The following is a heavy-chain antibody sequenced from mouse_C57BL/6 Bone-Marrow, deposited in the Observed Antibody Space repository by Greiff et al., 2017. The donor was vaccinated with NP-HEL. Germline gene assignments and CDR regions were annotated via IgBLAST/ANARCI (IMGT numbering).Heavy chain of an antibody. J-gene: IGHJ3*01. D-gene: IGHD2-3*01. V-gene: IGHV2-6-1*01. Sequence: VQRVESGPGLVAPSQSLSITCTVSGFSLTSYGVHWVRQPPGKGLEWLVVIWSDGGATYNSALKSRPSISKDNSKSQVFLKMNSLQTDDTAMYVYARHGDDGCCRYAYWGQGTLVTVSA. CDR1: GFSLTSYG. CDR2: IWSDGGA. CDR3: ARHGDDGCCRYAY.